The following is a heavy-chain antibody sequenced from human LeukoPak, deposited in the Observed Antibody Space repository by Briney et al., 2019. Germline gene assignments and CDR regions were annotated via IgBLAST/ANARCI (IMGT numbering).Heavy chain of an antibody. J-gene: IGHJ4*02. V-gene: IGHV4-59*01. Sequence: PSETLSLTYTVSGGSISSYYWSWIRQPPGKGLEWIGYIYYSGSTNYNPSLKSRVTISVDTSKNQFSLKLSSVTAADTAVYYCARGLYSSSWYYSGYYFDYWGQGTLVTVSS. CDR1: GGSISSYY. CDR2: IYYSGST. CDR3: ARGLYSSSWYYSGYYFDY. D-gene: IGHD6-13*01.